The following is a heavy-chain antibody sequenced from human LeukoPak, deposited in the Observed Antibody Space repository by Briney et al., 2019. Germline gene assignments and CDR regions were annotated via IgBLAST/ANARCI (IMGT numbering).Heavy chain of an antibody. CDR3: ARERWLLLRGAVKDGIDI. CDR1: RYTFTSLF. CDR2: INTSGGGA. V-gene: IGHV1-46*01. D-gene: IGHD5-24*01. J-gene: IGHJ3*02. Sequence: ASVKFSCKAYRYTFTSLFIRWVRQATGQGLEWIGIINTSGGGASYAQKFQGRVTVTRDTATSTVYMELSSLRSEDTAVYYCARERWLLLRGAVKDGIDIWGQGTLVTVSS.